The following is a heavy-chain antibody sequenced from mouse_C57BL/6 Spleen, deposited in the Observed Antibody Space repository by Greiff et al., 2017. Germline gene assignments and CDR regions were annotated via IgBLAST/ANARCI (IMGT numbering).Heavy chain of an antibody. Sequence: QVQLQQPGAELVKPGASVKLSCKASGYTFTSYWMHWVKQRPGQGLEWIGMIHPNSGSTNYNEKFKSKATLTVDKSSSTAYMQLSSLTSEDSAVYYCARAITTVYAMDYWGQGTSVTVSS. CDR2: IHPNSGST. CDR1: GYTFTSYW. D-gene: IGHD1-1*01. V-gene: IGHV1-64*01. CDR3: ARAITTVYAMDY. J-gene: IGHJ4*01.